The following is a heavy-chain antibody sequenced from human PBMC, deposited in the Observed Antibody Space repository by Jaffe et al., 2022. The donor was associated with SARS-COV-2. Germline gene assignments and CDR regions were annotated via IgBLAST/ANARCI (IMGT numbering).Heavy chain of an antibody. V-gene: IGHV4-61*02. J-gene: IGHJ4*02. CDR3: ARGVKWDIIFDN. D-gene: IGHD1-26*01. CDR2: MHISGIT. CDR1: GGSISSENYF. Sequence: QVQLQESGPGVLGPSETLSLICTVSGGSISSENYFLSWIRQPAGKGLEWIGRMHISGITTYNPSLRSRVTISADTSKNQVSLKLSSVTAADTAVYYCARGVKWDIIFDNWGQGTLVTVAS.